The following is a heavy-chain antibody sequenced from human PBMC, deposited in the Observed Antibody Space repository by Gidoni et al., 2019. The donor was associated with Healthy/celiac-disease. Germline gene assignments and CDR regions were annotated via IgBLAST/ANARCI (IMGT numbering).Heavy chain of an antibody. CDR2: ISSNGGST. V-gene: IGHV3-64D*06. CDR3: VKAREQQLVRSLMDY. J-gene: IGHJ4*02. D-gene: IGHD6-13*01. Sequence: GSLRLSCSASGVTFSSYAMHWVRQAPGKGLEYVSAISSNGGSTYYADAVKGRFTISRDNSKNTLYLQMRSLRAEDTAVYYCVKAREQQLVRSLMDYWGQGTLVTVSS. CDR1: GVTFSSYA.